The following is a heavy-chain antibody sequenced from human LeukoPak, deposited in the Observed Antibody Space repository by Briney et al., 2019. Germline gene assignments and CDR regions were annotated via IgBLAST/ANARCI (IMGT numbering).Heavy chain of an antibody. CDR3: ARQLAAAGNY. CDR1: GGSISSSSYY. J-gene: IGHJ4*02. Sequence: SETLSLTCTVSGGSISSSSYYWGWIRQPPGKGLEWIGNIYYSGSTYYNPSLKSRVTISVDTSKNQFSLKLSSVTAADTAAYYCARQLAAAGNYWGQGTLVTVSS. V-gene: IGHV4-39*01. CDR2: IYYSGST. D-gene: IGHD6-13*01.